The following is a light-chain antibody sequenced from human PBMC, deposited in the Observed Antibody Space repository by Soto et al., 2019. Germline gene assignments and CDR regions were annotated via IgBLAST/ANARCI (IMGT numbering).Light chain of an antibody. J-gene: IGLJ1*01. Sequence: QSALTQPASVSGPPGQSITLSCTGTTSDVGGYHFVSWYQQHPGKAPKLMIYEVTNRPSGVSDRFSGSKSGNTASLTISGLQAEDEADYYCYSYTTTSTYVFGSGTKVTVL. V-gene: IGLV2-14*01. CDR2: EVT. CDR1: TSDVGGYHF. CDR3: YSYTTTSTYV.